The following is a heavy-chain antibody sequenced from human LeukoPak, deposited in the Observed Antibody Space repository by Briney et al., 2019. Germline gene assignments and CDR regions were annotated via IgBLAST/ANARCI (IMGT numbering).Heavy chain of an antibody. CDR2: ISGSGGST. V-gene: IGHV3-23*01. J-gene: IGHJ4*02. D-gene: IGHD3-22*01. CDR3: AKDTYYYDSSGYLDC. Sequence: GGSLRLSCAASGFTFSSYAMSWVRQAPGKGLEWVSAISGSGGSTYYADSVKGRFTISRDNSKNTLYLQMNSLRAEDTAVYYCAKDTYYYDSSGYLDCWGQGTLVTVSS. CDR1: GFTFSSYA.